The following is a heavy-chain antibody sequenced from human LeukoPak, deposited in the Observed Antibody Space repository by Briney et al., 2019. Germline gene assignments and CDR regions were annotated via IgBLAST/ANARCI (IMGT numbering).Heavy chain of an antibody. V-gene: IGHV4-34*01. CDR1: GGSFSGYY. CDR3: ARQWFGELSSFDY. CDR2: INHSGST. D-gene: IGHD3-10*01. Sequence: SETLSLTCGVYGGSFSGYYWNWIRQPPGKGLECIGEINHSGSTNYNPSLKSRVTISVDTSKNQFSLKLSSVTAADTAVYYCARQWFGELSSFDYWGQGTLVTVSS. J-gene: IGHJ4*02.